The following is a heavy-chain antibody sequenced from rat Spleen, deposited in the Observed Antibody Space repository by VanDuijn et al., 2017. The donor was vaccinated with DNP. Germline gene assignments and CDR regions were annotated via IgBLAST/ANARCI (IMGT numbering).Heavy chain of an antibody. Sequence: EVQLVESGGGLVQPGRSMKLSCAASGFTFSDYYMAWVRQAPKKGLEWVASISYEGSSTYYGDSVKGRFTISRDNAKSTLYLQMNSLRSEDTATYYCARQEGTEGIVPLFDYWGQGVMVTVSS. CDR2: ISYEGSST. CDR3: ARQEGTEGIVPLFDY. J-gene: IGHJ2*01. D-gene: IGHD1-11*01. V-gene: IGHV5-22*01. CDR1: GFTFSDYY.